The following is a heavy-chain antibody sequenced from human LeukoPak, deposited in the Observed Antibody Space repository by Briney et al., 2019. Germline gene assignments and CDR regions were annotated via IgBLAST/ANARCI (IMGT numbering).Heavy chain of an antibody. J-gene: IGHJ5*02. Sequence: GGSLRLSCAATYFTVSDNYMNWVRQAPGKGLEWVAVIHSTGTAYYADSVRGRFTISRDNSKNSLYFQMNGLRAEDTAVYYRVRGRRWFDPWGQGTLVIVSS. V-gene: IGHV3-53*01. CDR1: YFTVSDNY. CDR3: VRGRRWFDP. CDR2: IHSTGTA.